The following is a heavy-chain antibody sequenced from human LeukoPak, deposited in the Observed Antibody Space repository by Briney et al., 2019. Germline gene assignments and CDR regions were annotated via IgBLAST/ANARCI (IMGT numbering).Heavy chain of an antibody. J-gene: IGHJ4*02. V-gene: IGHV4-39*07. CDR1: GGSINTPNYY. D-gene: IGHD3-16*02. CDR3: ARDPWNYDYVWGSYRLTHYFDY. CDR2: IFYSGGT. Sequence: PSETLSLTCTVSGGSINTPNYYWGWIRQTPGKGLEWIGNIFYSGGTYYCPSLTSRVTISLDTARNQFSLKLSSVTAADTAVYYCARDPWNYDYVWGSYRLTHYFDYWGQGTLVTVSS.